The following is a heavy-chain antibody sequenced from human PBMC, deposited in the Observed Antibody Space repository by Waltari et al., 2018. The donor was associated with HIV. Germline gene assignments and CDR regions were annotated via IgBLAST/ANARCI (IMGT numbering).Heavy chain of an antibody. Sequence: EVQLVESGGGLVQPGGSLRLSCAASGFTFSSYWMSWVRQAPGKGLEWVANIKEDGSTKYYVDSGKGRFTISRDNVKISLYLQMNSLRAEDTAVYYCARIGYSSSSIDYWGQGTLVTVSS. CDR1: GFTFSSYW. V-gene: IGHV3-7*01. CDR3: ARIGYSSSSIDY. J-gene: IGHJ4*02. D-gene: IGHD6-13*01. CDR2: IKEDGSTK.